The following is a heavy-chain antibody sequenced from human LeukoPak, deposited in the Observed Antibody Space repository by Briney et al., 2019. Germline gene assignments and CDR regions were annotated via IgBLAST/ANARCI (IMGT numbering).Heavy chain of an antibody. V-gene: IGHV3-23*01. CDR2: ISDSGGGA. D-gene: IGHD1-26*01. Sequence: GGSLRLSCAASGFTFSSNGMTWVRQAPGKGLEWVSTISDSGGGAYYADSVKGRFTISRDSSRSTLYLQMNSLRAEDTAVYYCARDPYSGSYGNYYYYFMDVWGKGTTVTISS. CDR3: ARDPYSGSYGNYYYYFMDV. J-gene: IGHJ6*03. CDR1: GFTFSSNG.